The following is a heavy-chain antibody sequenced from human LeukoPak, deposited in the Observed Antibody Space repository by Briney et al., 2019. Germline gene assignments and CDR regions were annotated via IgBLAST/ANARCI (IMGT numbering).Heavy chain of an antibody. CDR2: IYYSGNT. Sequence: SETLSLTCTVSGGSISSSSHYWGWIRQPPGKGLEWIGSIYYSGNTYYNPSLKSRVTISVDTSKNQFSLKLSSVTAADTAVYYCARGRADYYDSSGYYGYWFDPWGQGTLVTVSS. CDR3: ARGRADYYDSSGYYGYWFDP. J-gene: IGHJ5*02. D-gene: IGHD3-22*01. V-gene: IGHV4-39*01. CDR1: GGSISSSSHY.